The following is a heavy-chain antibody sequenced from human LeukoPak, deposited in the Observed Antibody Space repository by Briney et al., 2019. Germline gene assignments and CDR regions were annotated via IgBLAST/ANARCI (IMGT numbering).Heavy chain of an antibody. CDR3: ARDPEQWLVLDYYYYMDV. J-gene: IGHJ6*03. V-gene: IGHV1-18*01. Sequence: GASVKVSCKASGYTFTSYGISWVRQAPGQGLEWMGWISAYNGNTNYAQKLRGRVTMTTDTSTSTAYMVLRSLRSDDTAVYYCARDPEQWLVLDYYYYMDVWGKGTTVTVSS. D-gene: IGHD6-19*01. CDR1: GYTFTSYG. CDR2: ISAYNGNT.